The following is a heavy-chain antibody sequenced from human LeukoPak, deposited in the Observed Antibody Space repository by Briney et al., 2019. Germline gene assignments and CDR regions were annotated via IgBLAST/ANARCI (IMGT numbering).Heavy chain of an antibody. D-gene: IGHD1-26*01. V-gene: IGHV4-30-4*08. J-gene: IGHJ4*02. CDR3: ARDTGIVGATLDY. Sequence: SWVRQPPGKGLEWIGYIYYSGSTYYNPSLKSRVTISVDTSKSQFSLKLSSVTAADTAVYYCARDTGIVGATLDYWGQGTLVTVSS. CDR2: IYYSGST.